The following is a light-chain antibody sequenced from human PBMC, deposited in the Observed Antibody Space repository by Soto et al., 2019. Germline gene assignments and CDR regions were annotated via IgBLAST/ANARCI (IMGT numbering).Light chain of an antibody. CDR1: QSVSSSY. V-gene: IGKV3-20*01. J-gene: IGKJ4*01. Sequence: EIVLTQSPGTLSLSPGERATLSCRASQSVSSSYLGWYQQKPGQAPRLLIDGAASRATGIPDRFSGSGSGTAFTLTISRLEPEDFAVYYCQQYGSSPTFGGGTKVEIK. CDR2: GAA. CDR3: QQYGSSPT.